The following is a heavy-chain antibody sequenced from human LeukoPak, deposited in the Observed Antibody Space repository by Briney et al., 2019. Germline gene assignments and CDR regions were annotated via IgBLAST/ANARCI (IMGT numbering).Heavy chain of an antibody. D-gene: IGHD3-10*01. V-gene: IGHV1-2*02. J-gene: IGHJ5*02. CDR2: MNPKSGGT. Sequence: ASVKVSCKASGYTFTGYYVHWVRQAPGQGLEWMGWMNPKSGGTNYAQKFEARVTMNRDTSISTAYMELSRLRFDDTAVYYCARGGYYGSGNDFRFDPWGQGTLVTVSS. CDR3: ARGGYYGSGNDFRFDP. CDR1: GYTFTGYY.